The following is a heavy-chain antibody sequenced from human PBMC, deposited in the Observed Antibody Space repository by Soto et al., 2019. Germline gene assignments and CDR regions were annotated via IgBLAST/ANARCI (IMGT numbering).Heavy chain of an antibody. CDR3: ARDQTKWLTDAFDI. D-gene: IGHD5-12*01. CDR2: ISPYNGNT. CDR1: GYTFISYG. V-gene: IGHV1-18*01. J-gene: IGHJ3*02. Sequence: HVQLVQSGAEVKKPGASLKVSCKASGYTFISYGVSWVRQAPGQGLEWLGWISPYNGNTNYAQKFQGRLTMTTDTSTSTVYMDLRSLRTDDTAVYYCARDQTKWLTDAFDIWGQGTMVGGSS.